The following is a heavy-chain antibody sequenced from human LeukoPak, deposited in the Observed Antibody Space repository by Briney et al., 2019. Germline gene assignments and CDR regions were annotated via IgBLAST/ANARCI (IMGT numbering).Heavy chain of an antibody. J-gene: IGHJ4*02. D-gene: IGHD4-17*01. Sequence: GGSLRLSCAAFGFTAISIYTSWVRQAPGRGLEWVSVIYSGGSTYYADSVKGRFTISRDNSKNTLYLQMNSLRAEDTAVYYGAPHDYGVHTTILYWGQGTLVTVSS. V-gene: IGHV3-53*01. CDR2: IYSGGST. CDR1: GFTAISIY. CDR3: APHDYGVHTTILY.